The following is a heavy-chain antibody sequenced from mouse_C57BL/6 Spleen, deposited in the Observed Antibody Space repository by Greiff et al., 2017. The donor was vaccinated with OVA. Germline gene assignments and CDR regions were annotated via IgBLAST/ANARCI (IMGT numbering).Heavy chain of an antibody. V-gene: IGHV3-6*01. CDR3: ASNYGSSYYAMDY. CDR2: ISYDGSN. Sequence: VQLKQSGPGLVKPSQSLSLTCSVTGYSITSGYYWNWIRQFPGNKLEWMGYISYDGSNNYNPSLKNRISITRDTSKNQFFLKLNSVTTEDTATYYCASNYGSSYYAMDYWGQGTSVTVSS. CDR1: GYSITSGYY. D-gene: IGHD1-1*01. J-gene: IGHJ4*01.